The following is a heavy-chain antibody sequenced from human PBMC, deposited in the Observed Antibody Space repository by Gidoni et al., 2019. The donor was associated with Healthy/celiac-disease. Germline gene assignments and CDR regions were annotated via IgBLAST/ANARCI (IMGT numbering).Heavy chain of an antibody. CDR2: IYYSGST. CDR3: AGTAYGSGSYYRNYYYYGMDV. CDR1: GGSISSSSYY. J-gene: IGHJ6*02. D-gene: IGHD3-10*01. V-gene: IGHV4-39*01. Sequence: QLQLQESGPGLVKPSETLSLTCTVSGGSISSSSYYWGWIRQPPGKGLEWIVSIYYSGSTYYNPSLKSRVTISVDTSKNQFSLKLSSVTAADTAVYYCAGTAYGSGSYYRNYYYYGMDVWGQGTTVTVSS.